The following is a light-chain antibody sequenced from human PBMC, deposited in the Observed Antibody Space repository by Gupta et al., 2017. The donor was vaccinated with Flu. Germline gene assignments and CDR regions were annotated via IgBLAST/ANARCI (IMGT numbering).Light chain of an antibody. Sequence: VLPQSPATLSLSPGERATLSCRASQSVSSYLAWYQQKPGQAPRLLIYDASNRATGIPARFSGSGSGTDCTLTISSLEPEDFAVYYGQQRSNWPLLTFGPGTKVDIK. V-gene: IGKV3-11*01. J-gene: IGKJ3*01. CDR1: QSVSSY. CDR3: QQRSNWPLLT. CDR2: DAS.